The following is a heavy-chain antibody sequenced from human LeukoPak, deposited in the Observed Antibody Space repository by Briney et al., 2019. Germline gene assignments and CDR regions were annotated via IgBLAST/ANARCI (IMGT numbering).Heavy chain of an antibody. Sequence: GGSLRLSCATSGFTFSTYTMNWVRQAPGKGLEWVSSIGTSSSSIYYADSVRGRFTISRDNAKNSLYLQMNSLRAEDTAVYYCARDPGDYWGQGTLVTVSS. CDR2: IGTSSSSI. D-gene: IGHD3-10*01. J-gene: IGHJ4*02. CDR3: ARDPGDY. CDR1: GFTFSTYT. V-gene: IGHV3-21*01.